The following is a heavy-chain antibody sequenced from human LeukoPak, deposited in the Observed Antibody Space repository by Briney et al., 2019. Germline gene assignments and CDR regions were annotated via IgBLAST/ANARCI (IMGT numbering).Heavy chain of an antibody. Sequence: GGSLRLSCAASGFTFSDYYMSWIRQAPGKGLEWVSCISSSGSTIYYADSVKGRFTISRDNAKNSLYLQMNSLRAEDTAVYYCARVRGSSSSQVYYYGMDVWGQGTTVTVSS. D-gene: IGHD6-6*01. J-gene: IGHJ6*02. CDR3: ARVRGSSSSQVYYYGMDV. CDR2: ISSSGSTI. CDR1: GFTFSDYY. V-gene: IGHV3-11*01.